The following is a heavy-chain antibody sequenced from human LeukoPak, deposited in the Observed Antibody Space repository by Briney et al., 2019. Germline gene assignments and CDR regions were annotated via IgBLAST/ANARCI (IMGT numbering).Heavy chain of an antibody. CDR2: ISGSGGST. V-gene: IGHV3-23*01. CDR3: AKTPGWITMSGQFDY. CDR1: GFTFSSYA. D-gene: IGHD3-22*01. J-gene: IGHJ4*02. Sequence: GGSLRLSCAASGFTFSSYAMSWVRQAPGKGLEWVSAISGSGGSTYYADSVKGRFTISRDNSKNTLYLQMNSLRAEDTAVYYCAKTPGWITMSGQFDYWGQGTLVTVSS.